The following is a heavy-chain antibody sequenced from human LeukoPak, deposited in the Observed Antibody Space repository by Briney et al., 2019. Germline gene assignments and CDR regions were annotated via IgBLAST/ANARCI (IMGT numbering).Heavy chain of an antibody. CDR1: GFTFSWYW. J-gene: IGHJ4*02. Sequence: PGGSLRLSCAASGFTFSWYWMNWVRQAPGKGLKWVANIKEDGSEKYYVDSVKGRFTISRDNAKNSLYLQMNSLRAEDTAVYYCARGSSNSFDYWGQGTLVTVSS. CDR2: IKEDGSEK. V-gene: IGHV3-7*01. CDR3: ARGSSNSFDY. D-gene: IGHD2-2*01.